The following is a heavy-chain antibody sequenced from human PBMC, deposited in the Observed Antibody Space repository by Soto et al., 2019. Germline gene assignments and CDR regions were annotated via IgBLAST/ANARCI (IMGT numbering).Heavy chain of an antibody. CDR2: IYPGDSDT. Sequence: GESLKISCKGSGYSFTRYWIGWVRQMPGKGLEWMGIIYPGDSDTRYSPSFQGQVTISADKSISTAYLQWSSLKASDTAMYYCAIQRCSGGSCYSDYHYGMDVWGQGTTVTVSS. CDR3: AIQRCSGGSCYSDYHYGMDV. CDR1: GYSFTRYW. D-gene: IGHD2-15*01. J-gene: IGHJ6*02. V-gene: IGHV5-51*01.